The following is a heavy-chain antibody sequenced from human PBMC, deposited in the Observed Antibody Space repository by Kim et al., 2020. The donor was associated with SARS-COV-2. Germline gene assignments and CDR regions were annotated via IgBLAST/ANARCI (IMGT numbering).Heavy chain of an antibody. D-gene: IGHD2-21*01. CDR3: TRRRACGNLSCCGYFDY. J-gene: IGHJ4*02. V-gene: IGHV3-49*04. Sequence: GGSLRLSCRASGFPFGEYSMSWVRQAPGKGLEWVGFIRSHDYGGTTDYAASVKGRFTISRDDSNSIVYLQMYSLKTEDTALYYCTRRRACGNLSCCGYFDYWGQGSLVTVSS. CDR1: GFPFGEYS. CDR2: IRSHDYGGTT.